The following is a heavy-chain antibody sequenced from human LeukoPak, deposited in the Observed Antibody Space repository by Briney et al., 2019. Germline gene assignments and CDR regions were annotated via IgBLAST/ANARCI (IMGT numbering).Heavy chain of an antibody. CDR1: GGSISSGSYY. J-gene: IGHJ2*01. V-gene: IGHV4-61*02. CDR3: AREEPCQLLLYFDL. Sequence: PSETLSLTCTVSGGSISSGSYYWSWIRQPAGKGLEWIGRIYTSGSTNYNPSLKSRVTISVDTSKNQYSLKLSSVTAADTAVYYCAREEPCQLLLYFDLWGRGTLVTVSS. D-gene: IGHD2-15*01. CDR2: IYTSGST.